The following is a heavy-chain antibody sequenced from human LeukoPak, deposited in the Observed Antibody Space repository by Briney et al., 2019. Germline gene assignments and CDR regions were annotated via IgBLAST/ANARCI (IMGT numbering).Heavy chain of an antibody. D-gene: IGHD3-22*01. J-gene: IGHJ4*02. Sequence: TSETLSLTCAVYGGSFSGYYWSWIRQPPGKGLEWIGEINHSGSTNYNPSLKSRVTISVDTSKNQFSLKLSSVTAADTAVYYCARGVYYDGSGYYEPIVAVPKRPYYFDYWGQGTLVTVSS. CDR1: GGSFSGYY. CDR2: INHSGST. V-gene: IGHV4-34*01. CDR3: ARGVYYDGSGYYEPIVAVPKRPYYFDY.